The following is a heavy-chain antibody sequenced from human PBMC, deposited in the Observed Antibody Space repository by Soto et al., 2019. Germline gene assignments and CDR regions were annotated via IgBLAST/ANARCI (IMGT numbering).Heavy chain of an antibody. CDR1: GGSFSGYY. J-gene: IGHJ4*02. D-gene: IGHD3-22*01. V-gene: IGHV4-34*01. CDR2: INHSGST. CDR3: ARGGGTPSGYYDSSGYYSQYYFDY. Sequence: SETLSLTCAVYGGSFSGYYWSWIRQPPGKGLEWIGEINHSGSTNYNPSLKSRVTISVDTSKNQFSLKLSSVTAADTAVYYCARGGGTPSGYYDSSGYYSQYYFDYWGQGTLVTVSS.